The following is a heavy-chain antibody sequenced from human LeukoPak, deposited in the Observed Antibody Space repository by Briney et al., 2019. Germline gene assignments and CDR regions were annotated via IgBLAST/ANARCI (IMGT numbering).Heavy chain of an antibody. CDR1: GYTFTSYD. Sequence: GASVKVSCKASGYTFTSYDINWVRQATGQGLGWMGWMNPNSGNTSYAQKFQGRFTMTRNTSISTAYMELSSLRSEDTAVYYCATYTSSGWDYWGQGTLVTVSS. J-gene: IGHJ4*02. CDR2: MNPNSGNT. V-gene: IGHV1-8*01. CDR3: ATYTSSGWDY. D-gene: IGHD6-19*01.